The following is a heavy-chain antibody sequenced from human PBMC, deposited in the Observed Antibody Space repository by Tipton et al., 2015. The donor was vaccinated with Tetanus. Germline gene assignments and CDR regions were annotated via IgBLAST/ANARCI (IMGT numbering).Heavy chain of an antibody. CDR1: GGSVSSGSYY. D-gene: IGHD3-3*01. J-gene: IGHJ4*02. Sequence: TLSLTCTVFGGSVSSGSYYWAWIRQPPGKGLEYIGYILYGGSTHYNPSLKSRVTVSADPSENQFSLRLTSVTAADTAVYYCARGLPRESFYLDYWGQGKQVTVSS. CDR2: ILYGGST. CDR3: ARGLPRESFYLDY. V-gene: IGHV4-61*01.